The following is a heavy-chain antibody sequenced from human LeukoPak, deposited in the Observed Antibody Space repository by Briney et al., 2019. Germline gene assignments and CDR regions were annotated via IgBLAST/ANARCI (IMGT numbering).Heavy chain of an antibody. CDR2: ISSSGSTI. J-gene: IGHJ6*02. CDR3: TTAGVYGSGSSYYGMDV. Sequence: GGSLRLSCAASGFTFSDYYMSWIRQAPGKGLEWVSYISSSGSTIYYADSVKGRFTISRDNAKNSLYLQMNSLRAEDTAVYYCTTAGVYGSGSSYYGMDVWGQGTTVTVSS. D-gene: IGHD3-10*01. CDR1: GFTFSDYY. V-gene: IGHV3-11*01.